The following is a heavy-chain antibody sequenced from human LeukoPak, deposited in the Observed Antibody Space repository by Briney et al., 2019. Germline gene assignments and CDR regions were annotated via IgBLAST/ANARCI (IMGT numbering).Heavy chain of an antibody. CDR1: GFTFSSYA. V-gene: IGHV3-23*01. J-gene: IGHJ6*02. CDR2: ISGSGGST. CDR3: VSNPYSSSSQKYYYYYGMDV. Sequence: GGSLRLSCAASGFTFSSYAMSWARQAPGKGLEWVSTISGSGGSTYYADSVKGRFTISRDSSKNTLYLQMNSLRAEDTAVYYCVSNPYSSSSQKYYYYYGMDVWGQGTTVTVSS. D-gene: IGHD6-6*01.